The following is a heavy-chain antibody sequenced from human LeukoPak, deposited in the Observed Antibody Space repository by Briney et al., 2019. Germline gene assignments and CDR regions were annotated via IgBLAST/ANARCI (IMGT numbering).Heavy chain of an antibody. V-gene: IGHV3-23*01. Sequence: GGSLRLSCAASGFTFSSYAMSWVRQAPGKGLEWVSAISGSGGSTYYADSVKGRFTISRDNAKNSLYLQMNSLRDEDTAVYYCARVVRFLEWLYQDYWGQGTLVTVSS. CDR3: ARVVRFLEWLYQDY. J-gene: IGHJ4*02. D-gene: IGHD3-3*01. CDR2: ISGSGGST. CDR1: GFTFSSYA.